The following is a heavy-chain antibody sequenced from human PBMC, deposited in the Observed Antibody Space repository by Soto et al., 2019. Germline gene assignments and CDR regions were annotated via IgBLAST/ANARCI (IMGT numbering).Heavy chain of an antibody. J-gene: IGHJ4*01. CDR2: IIPIFGTA. CDR1: GGTFSSYS. Sequence: SVKACCKASGGTFSSYSISWVRQAPGQGLEWMGGIIPIFGTANYAQKFQGRVTITADESTSTAYMELSSLRSEDTAVYYCARDTVYCSGGSCYSGVDYWGQ. V-gene: IGHV1-69*13. D-gene: IGHD2-15*01. CDR3: ARDTVYCSGGSCYSGVDY.